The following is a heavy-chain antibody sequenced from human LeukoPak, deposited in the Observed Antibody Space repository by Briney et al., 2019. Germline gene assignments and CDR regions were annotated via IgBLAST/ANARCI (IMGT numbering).Heavy chain of an antibody. V-gene: IGHV4-38-2*01. D-gene: IGHD4-23*01. J-gene: IGHJ4*02. CDR1: GYSISSGYY. CDR3: ARHVLRGNSFHYFDY. CDR2: IYHSGST. Sequence: SETLSLTCAVSGYSISSGYYWGWIRQPPGKGLEWIGSIYHSGSTYYNPSLKSRVTISVDTSKKQLSLKLSSVTAADTAVYYCARHVLRGNSFHYFDYWGQGTLVTVSS.